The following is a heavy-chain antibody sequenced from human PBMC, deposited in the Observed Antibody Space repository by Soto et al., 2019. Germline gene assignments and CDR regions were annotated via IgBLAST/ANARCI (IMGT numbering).Heavy chain of an antibody. D-gene: IGHD6-6*01. CDR1: GGSFSGYY. V-gene: IGHV4-34*01. CDR2: INHSGST. CDR3: ATSVEYSSSPIDY. Sequence: QVQLQQWGAGLLKPSETLSLTCAVYGGSFSGYYWSWIRQPPGKGLEWIGEINHSGSTNYNPSLKSRVTMSVDTSKNQFSLKLSSVTAADTAVYYCATSVEYSSSPIDYWGQGTLVTVSS. J-gene: IGHJ4*02.